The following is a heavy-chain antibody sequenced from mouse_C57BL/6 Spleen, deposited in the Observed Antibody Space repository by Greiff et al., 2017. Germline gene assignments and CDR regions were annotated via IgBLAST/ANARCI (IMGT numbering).Heavy chain of an antibody. D-gene: IGHD6-5*01. CDR2: IYPSDSET. V-gene: IGHV1-61*01. Sequence: QVQLQQPGAELVRPGSSVKLSCKASGYTFTSYWMDWVKQRPGQGLEWIGNIYPSDSETHYNQKFKDKATLTVDKSSSTAYMQLTSLSSDGSAVYYCARPYVTDLSWYFDVWGTGTTVTVSS. J-gene: IGHJ1*03. CDR3: ARPYVTDLSWYFDV. CDR1: GYTFTSYW.